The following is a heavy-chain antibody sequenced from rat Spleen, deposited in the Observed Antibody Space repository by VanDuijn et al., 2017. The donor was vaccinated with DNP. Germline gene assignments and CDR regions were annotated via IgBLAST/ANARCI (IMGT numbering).Heavy chain of an antibody. CDR3: SREDTYYGYNYFDY. Sequence: QVQLQQSGAELAKPGSSVEISCKASGYIFTSNYISWIRQTTGQGLEYIGYINTGSGGTNYNEKFKGKATLTVDRSSSTAFMQLSSLTPDDSAVYYCSREDTYYGYNYFDYWGQGVMVTVSS. CDR2: INTGSGGT. CDR1: GYIFTSNY. D-gene: IGHD1-6*01. V-gene: IGHV1-43*01. J-gene: IGHJ2*01.